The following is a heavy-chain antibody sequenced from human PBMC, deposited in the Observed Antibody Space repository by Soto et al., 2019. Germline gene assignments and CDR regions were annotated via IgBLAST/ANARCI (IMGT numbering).Heavy chain of an antibody. CDR3: AKEGQQLVYYYYYGMDV. V-gene: IGHV3-23*01. Sequence: GGSLRLSCAASGFTFSSYAMSWVRQAPGKGLEWVSAISGSGGSTYYADSVKGRFTISRDNSKNTLYLQMNSLRAEDTAVYYCAKEGQQLVYYYYYGMDVWGQGTTVTVSS. CDR1: GFTFSSYA. CDR2: ISGSGGST. D-gene: IGHD6-13*01. J-gene: IGHJ6*02.